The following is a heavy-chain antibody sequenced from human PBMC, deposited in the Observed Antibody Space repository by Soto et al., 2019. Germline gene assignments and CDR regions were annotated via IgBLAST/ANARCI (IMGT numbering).Heavy chain of an antibody. CDR1: GYSFTSYW. Sequence: GESLKISCKVSGYSFTSYWIGWVRQMPGKGLEWMGIIYPGDSDTRYSPSFQGQVTISADKSISTAYLQWSSLKASDTAMYYCARGGRHSDYYYYYGMDVWGQGTTVTVSS. D-gene: IGHD6-25*01. CDR2: IYPGDSDT. V-gene: IGHV5-51*01. J-gene: IGHJ6*02. CDR3: ARGGRHSDYYYYYGMDV.